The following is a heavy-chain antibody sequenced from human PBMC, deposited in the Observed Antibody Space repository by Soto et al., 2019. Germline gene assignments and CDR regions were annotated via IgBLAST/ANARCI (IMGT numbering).Heavy chain of an antibody. CDR2: VYRTGST. D-gene: IGHD2-15*01. Sequence: SETLSLTCAVSGGSISTSNWWSWVRQPPGKGLEWIGEVYRTGSTNYNPSLESRVIVSVDKSKNQFSLKLTSVTAADTAVYYWARGVLDIVVVVAATERYYYYGMDVRGQGTTVTVSS. J-gene: IGHJ6*02. CDR3: ARGVLDIVVVVAATERYYYYGMDV. V-gene: IGHV4-4*02. CDR1: GGSISTSNW.